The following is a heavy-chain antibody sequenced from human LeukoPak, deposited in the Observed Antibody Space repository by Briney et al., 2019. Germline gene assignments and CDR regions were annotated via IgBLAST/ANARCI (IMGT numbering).Heavy chain of an antibody. Sequence: GGSLRLSCAASGFTFSSYWMNWVRQAPGKGLEWVANIKQDGSEKYYVDSVKGRLTISRDNAKNSLYLQMNSLRADDTAVYYCARDRNTFGVDYWGQGTLVTVSS. CDR1: GFTFSSYW. CDR3: ARDRNTFGVDY. J-gene: IGHJ4*02. V-gene: IGHV3-7*01. D-gene: IGHD3-10*01. CDR2: IKQDGSEK.